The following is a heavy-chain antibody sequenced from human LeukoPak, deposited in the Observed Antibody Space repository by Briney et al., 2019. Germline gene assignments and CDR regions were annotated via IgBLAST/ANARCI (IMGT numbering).Heavy chain of an antibody. D-gene: IGHD3-9*01. CDR1: GGSFSGYY. CDR2: INHSGST. CDR3: ARLPQPSDILTAYANSFDY. J-gene: IGHJ4*02. Sequence: SETLSLTCAVYGGSFSGYYWSWIRQPPGKGLEWIGEINHSGSTNYNPSLKSRVTISVDTSKNQFSLKLSSVTAADTAVYYCARLPQPSDILTAYANSFDYWGQGSLVTVSS. V-gene: IGHV4-34*01.